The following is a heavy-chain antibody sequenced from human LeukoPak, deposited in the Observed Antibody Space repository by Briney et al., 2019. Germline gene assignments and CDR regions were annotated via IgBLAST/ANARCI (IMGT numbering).Heavy chain of an antibody. CDR3: ANMATINGY. Sequence: EWVSGISGSGGSTYYADSVKGRFTISRDNSKNTLYLQMNSLRAEDTAVYYCANMATINGYWGQGTLVTVSS. CDR2: ISGSGGST. J-gene: IGHJ4*02. V-gene: IGHV3-23*01. D-gene: IGHD5-24*01.